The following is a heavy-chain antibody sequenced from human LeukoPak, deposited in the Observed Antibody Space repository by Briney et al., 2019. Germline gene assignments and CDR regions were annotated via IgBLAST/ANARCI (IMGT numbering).Heavy chain of an antibody. CDR3: AELGITMIGGV. J-gene: IGHJ6*04. D-gene: IGHD3-10*02. CDR2: ISSSGSTI. CDR1: GFTFSSYE. V-gene: IGHV3-48*03. Sequence: GGALRLSCAASGFTFSSYEMNWVGQAPGEGLEWVSYISSSGSTIYYADSVKGRFTISRDNAKNSLYLQMNSLRAEDTAVYYCAELGITMIGGVWGKGTTVTISS.